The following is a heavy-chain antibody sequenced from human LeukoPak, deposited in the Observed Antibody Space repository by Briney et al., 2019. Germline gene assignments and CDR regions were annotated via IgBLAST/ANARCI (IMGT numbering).Heavy chain of an antibody. CDR2: INHSGST. J-gene: IGHJ4*02. CDR1: GGSFSDYY. CDR3: ATLRDYGNYYINF. D-gene: IGHD4-11*01. V-gene: IGHV4-34*01. Sequence: PSETLSLTCAVYGGSFSDYYWSWIRQPPGKGLEWIGEINHSGSTNYNPSLKSRVTISVDTSKKKFSLKLSSVTAADTVVYYCATLRDYGNYYINFWGQGTPVTVSS.